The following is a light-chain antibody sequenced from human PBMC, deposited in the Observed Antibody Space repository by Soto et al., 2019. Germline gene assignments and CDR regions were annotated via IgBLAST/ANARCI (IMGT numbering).Light chain of an antibody. CDR2: KAS. Sequence: DIQMTQSPSTLSGSVGDRVTITCRASQTISSWVAWYQQNPGKAPKLLIYKASTLKSGVPSRFSGSGSGTEFTLTISSLQPDDFATYYCQHYNSYSEAFGQGTKVDIK. V-gene: IGKV1-5*03. J-gene: IGKJ1*01. CDR3: QHYNSYSEA. CDR1: QTISSW.